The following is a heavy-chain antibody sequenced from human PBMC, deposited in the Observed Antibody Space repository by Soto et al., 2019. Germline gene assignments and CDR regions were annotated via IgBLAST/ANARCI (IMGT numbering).Heavy chain of an antibody. V-gene: IGHV3-23*01. CDR3: AKDPSYDFWSGYYPYAFDI. CDR2: ISGSGGST. Sequence: EVQLLESGGGLVQPGGSLRLSCAASGFTFSSYAMSWVRQAPGKGLEWVSAISGSGGSTYYADSVKGRFTISGDTSKNTLYLQMNSLRAEVTAIYYCAKDPSYDFWSGYYPYAFDIWGQGTMVTVSS. D-gene: IGHD3-3*01. J-gene: IGHJ3*02. CDR1: GFTFSSYA.